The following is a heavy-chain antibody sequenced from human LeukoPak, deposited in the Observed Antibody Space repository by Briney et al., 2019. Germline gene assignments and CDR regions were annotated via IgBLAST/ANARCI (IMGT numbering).Heavy chain of an antibody. CDR2: ISSSSSYI. CDR1: GFTFSSYS. CDR3: ARDVVDTAMVPDAFDI. J-gene: IGHJ3*02. Sequence: GGSLRLSCAASGFTFSSYSMNWVRRAPGKGLEWVSSISSSSSYIYYADSVKGRFTISRDNAKNSLYLQMNSLRADDTAVYYCARDVVDTAMVPDAFDIWGQGTMVTVSS. D-gene: IGHD5-18*01. V-gene: IGHV3-21*01.